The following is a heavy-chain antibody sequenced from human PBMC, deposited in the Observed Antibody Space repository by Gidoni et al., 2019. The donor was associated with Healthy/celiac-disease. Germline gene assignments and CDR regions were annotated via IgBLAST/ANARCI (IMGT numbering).Heavy chain of an antibody. V-gene: IGHV3-23*01. J-gene: IGHJ4*02. CDR1: GFTFSSYD. CDR2: ISGSGGST. Sequence: EVQLWESGGGLVQPGGSLRRSFAAAGFTFSSYDMRWGRQVPGKGLVWGAAISGSGGSTYYAESVKCRFTISRDNSKNTLYLQMNSLRAEDTAVYYCAKSYYYDSSGGYWGQGPMATVSS. D-gene: IGHD3-22*01. CDR3: AKSYYYDSSGGY.